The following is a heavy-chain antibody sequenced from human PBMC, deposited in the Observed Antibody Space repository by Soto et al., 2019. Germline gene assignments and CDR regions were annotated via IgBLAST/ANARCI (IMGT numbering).Heavy chain of an antibody. Sequence: SETLSPTCAVSGYSISSGHYWGWIRQPPGKGLEWIGTIFHRGSTYYNPSLRSRVTMSVDTSKNQSSLRLISVAAADSAEYYCARSGDPFYFDYWGQGALVTVSS. CDR3: ARSGDPFYFDY. CDR2: IFHRGST. J-gene: IGHJ4*02. D-gene: IGHD3-10*01. V-gene: IGHV4-38-2*01. CDR1: GYSISSGHY.